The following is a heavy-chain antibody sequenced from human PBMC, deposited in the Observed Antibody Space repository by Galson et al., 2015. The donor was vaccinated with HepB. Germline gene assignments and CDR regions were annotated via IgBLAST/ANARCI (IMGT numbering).Heavy chain of an antibody. D-gene: IGHD3-16*01. CDR2: IYNNGDT. Sequence: SLRLSCAASGFTVGDNYMTWVRQAPGKGLEWVSSIYNNGDTFYTDSVKGRFTISRDNSKNILYLEMNNLRAEDTAMYHCTGERAGGILDYWGQGTLVTDSS. V-gene: IGHV3-53*01. J-gene: IGHJ4*02. CDR1: GFTVGDNY. CDR3: TGERAGGILDY.